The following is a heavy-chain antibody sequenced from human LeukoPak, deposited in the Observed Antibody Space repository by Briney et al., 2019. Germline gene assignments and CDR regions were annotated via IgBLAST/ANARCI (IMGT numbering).Heavy chain of an antibody. D-gene: IGHD2-2*01. CDR3: ARWGGYCSSTSCYGRDY. J-gene: IGHJ4*02. CDR1: GYTFTSYD. Sequence: ASVKVSCKASGYTFTSYDINWVRQATGQGLEWMGWINPNSGNTGYAQKFQGRVTITRNTSISTAYMELSSLRSEDTAVYYCARWGGYCSSTSCYGRDYWGQGTLVTVSS. CDR2: INPNSGNT. V-gene: IGHV1-8*03.